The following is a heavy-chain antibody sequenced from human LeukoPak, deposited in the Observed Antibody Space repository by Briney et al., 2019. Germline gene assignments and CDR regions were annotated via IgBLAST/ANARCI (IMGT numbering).Heavy chain of an antibody. CDR3: ARSGGGPGDY. CDR1: GGSISSSSYY. CDR2: IYYSGST. Sequence: SETLSLTCAVSGGSISSSSYYWGWIRQPPGKGLEWIGSIYYSGSTYYNPSLKSRVTISVDTSKNQFSLKLSSVTAADTAVYYCARSGGGPGDYWGQGTLVTVSS. V-gene: IGHV4-39*07. J-gene: IGHJ4*02. D-gene: IGHD2-15*01.